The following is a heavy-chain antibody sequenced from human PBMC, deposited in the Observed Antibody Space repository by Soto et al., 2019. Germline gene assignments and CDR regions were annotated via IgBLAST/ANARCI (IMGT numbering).Heavy chain of an antibody. CDR1: GFTVSSNY. Sequence: EVQLVESGGGLNQPGGSLRLSCAASGFTVSSNYMSWVRQAPGKGLEWVSVIYSGGSTYYADSVKGRFTISRDNSKNTLYLQMNSLRAEYTAVYYCARVLGYSSSWYGEVAFAIWGQGTMVTVSS. J-gene: IGHJ3*02. D-gene: IGHD6-13*01. CDR3: ARVLGYSSSWYGEVAFAI. CDR2: IYSGGST. V-gene: IGHV3-53*01.